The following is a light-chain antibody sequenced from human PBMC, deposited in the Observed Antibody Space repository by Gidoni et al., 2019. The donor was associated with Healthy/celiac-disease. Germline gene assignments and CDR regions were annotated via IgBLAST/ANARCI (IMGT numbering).Light chain of an antibody. V-gene: IGKV3-11*01. Sequence: ELLLPPSPATLSLSPGERATLTCRASQSVSSNLARDQQNPGQAPRLRIYDASNRATGIPARFSGSGSGTDFTLTISSLEPEDFAVYDCQQRSNWHSLTFGGGTKVEIK. CDR2: DAS. CDR3: QQRSNWHSLT. CDR1: QSVSSN. J-gene: IGKJ4*02.